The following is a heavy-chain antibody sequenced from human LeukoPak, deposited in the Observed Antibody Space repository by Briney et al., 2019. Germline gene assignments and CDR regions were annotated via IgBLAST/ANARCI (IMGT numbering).Heavy chain of an antibody. Sequence: ASVKVSCKASGGTFSSYAISWVRQAPGQGLEWMGGIIPIFGTANYAQKFQGGVTITADESTSTAYMELSSLRSEDTAVYYCARGYSYGYYYFDYWGQGTLVTVSS. D-gene: IGHD5-18*01. J-gene: IGHJ4*02. CDR1: GGTFSSYA. CDR3: ARGYSYGYYYFDY. V-gene: IGHV1-69*13. CDR2: IIPIFGTA.